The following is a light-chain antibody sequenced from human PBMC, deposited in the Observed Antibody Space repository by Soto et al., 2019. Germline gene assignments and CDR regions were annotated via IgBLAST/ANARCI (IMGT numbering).Light chain of an antibody. J-gene: IGKJ1*01. Sequence: DIEMTQSPSTLPASVGERVTLTCRASQSISSWLAWYQQKPGKAPKLLIYDASSMESGIPARFSGSGSGTEFTLTISRLQPDDFAAYYCQQYSSSSWTFGQGTKVDI. CDR2: DAS. V-gene: IGKV1-5*01. CDR1: QSISSW. CDR3: QQYSSSSWT.